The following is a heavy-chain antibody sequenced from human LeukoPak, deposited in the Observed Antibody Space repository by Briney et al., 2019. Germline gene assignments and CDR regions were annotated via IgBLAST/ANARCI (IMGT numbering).Heavy chain of an antibody. CDR3: AVTIFGVVIPFDP. D-gene: IGHD3-3*01. Sequence: ASVKVSCKASGYTFTSYGISWVRQAPGQGLEWMGWISAYNGNTNYARKLQGRVTMTTDTSTSTAYMELRSLRSDDTAVYYCAVTIFGVVIPFDPWGQGTLVTVSS. CDR2: ISAYNGNT. J-gene: IGHJ5*02. V-gene: IGHV1-18*01. CDR1: GYTFTSYG.